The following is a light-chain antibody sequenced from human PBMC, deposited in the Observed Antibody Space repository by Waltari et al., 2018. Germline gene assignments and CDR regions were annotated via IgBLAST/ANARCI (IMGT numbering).Light chain of an antibody. J-gene: IGKJ4*01. CDR1: QRIGSY. Sequence: EIVLTQSPVTLSLSPGDTATLSCRASQRIGSYLAWYQRKPGQAPRLLIYDASNRAAGIPPRFSGGGSGTDFTLTISGLEAEDFAVYYCQHRNTGLTFGGGTKVEIE. CDR2: DAS. CDR3: QHRNTGLT. V-gene: IGKV3-11*01.